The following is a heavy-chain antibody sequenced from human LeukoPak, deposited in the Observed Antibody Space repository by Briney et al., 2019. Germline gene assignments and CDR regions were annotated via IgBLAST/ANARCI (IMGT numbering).Heavy chain of an antibody. V-gene: IGHV3-49*03. Sequence: PGGSLRLSCTASGFTFGDYAMSWFRQAPGKGLEWVGFIRSKAYGGTTEYAASVKGRLTISRDDSKSIAYLQMNSLKTEDTAVYYCTRVEMATIRYSWDDYWGQGTLVTVSS. CDR3: TRVEMATIRYSWDDY. J-gene: IGHJ4*02. D-gene: IGHD5-24*01. CDR1: GFTFGDYA. CDR2: IRSKAYGGTT.